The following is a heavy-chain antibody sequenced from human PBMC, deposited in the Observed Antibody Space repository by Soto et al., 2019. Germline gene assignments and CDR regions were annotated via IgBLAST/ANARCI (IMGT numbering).Heavy chain of an antibody. CDR2: ISGSGGST. V-gene: IGHV3-23*01. CDR1: GFTFSSYA. Sequence: PGGSLRLSCAASGFTFSSYAMSWVRQAPGKGLEWVSAISGSGGSTYYADSVKGRFTISRDNSKNTLYLQMNSLRAEDTAVYYCAKDGSSPRRNYYYYGMDVWGQGTTVTVSS. J-gene: IGHJ6*02. CDR3: AKDGSSPRRNYYYYGMDV. D-gene: IGHD6-6*01.